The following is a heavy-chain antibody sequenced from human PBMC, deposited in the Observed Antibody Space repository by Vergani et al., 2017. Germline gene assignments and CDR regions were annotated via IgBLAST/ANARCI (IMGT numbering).Heavy chain of an antibody. CDR3: ATDFLGSLQTDAFDI. Sequence: QVQLVQSGAEVKKPGASVKVSCKVSGYTLTELSMHWVRQAPGKGLEWMGGVDPEDGETIYAQKFQGRVTMTEDTSTDTADMELSSLRSEDTAVYYGATDFLGSLQTDAFDIWGQGTMVTVSS. V-gene: IGHV1-24*01. J-gene: IGHJ3*02. D-gene: IGHD3-16*01. CDR2: VDPEDGET. CDR1: GYTLTELS.